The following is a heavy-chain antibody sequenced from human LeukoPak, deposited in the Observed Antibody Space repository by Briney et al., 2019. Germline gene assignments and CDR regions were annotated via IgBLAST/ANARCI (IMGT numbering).Heavy chain of an antibody. V-gene: IGHV3-53*01. D-gene: IGHD3-10*01. CDR1: GFTVSSNH. CDR2: FYSGGDT. Sequence: GGSLRLSCAVSGFTVSSNHMSWVRQAPGKGLEWVSVFYSGGDTHYADSVKGRFTISRDNSKNIVYLRMNSLRAEDTAVYFCANSRGYGSGNLWGQGTLVTVSS. CDR3: ANSRGYGSGNL. J-gene: IGHJ4*02.